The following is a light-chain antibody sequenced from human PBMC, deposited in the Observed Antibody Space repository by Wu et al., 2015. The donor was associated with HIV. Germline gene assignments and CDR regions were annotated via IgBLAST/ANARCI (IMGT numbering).Light chain of an antibody. CDR1: QSVGSN. V-gene: IGKV3-15*01. Sequence: EVVMTQSPATLSVSPGEGATLSCRASQSVGSNFAWYQQKPGQAPRLLIYSASTRATGIPARFSGSGSGTEFTLTISRLEPEDFVLYYCHQYGSTPITFGQGTRLEIK. CDR2: SAS. J-gene: IGKJ5*01. CDR3: HQYGSTPIT.